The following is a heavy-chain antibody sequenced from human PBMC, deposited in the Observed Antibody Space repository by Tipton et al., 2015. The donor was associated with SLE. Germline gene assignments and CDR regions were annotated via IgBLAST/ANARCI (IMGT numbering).Heavy chain of an antibody. CDR1: GGSISSYY. Sequence: TLSLTCTVSGGSISSYYWSWIRQPPGKGLEWIGYIYSSGSTNYNPSLKSRVTISVDTSKNQFSLKLSSVTAADTAVYYCARDLDAGWGGHWYFDLWGRGTLLTVSS. CDR2: IYSSGST. V-gene: IGHV4-4*08. J-gene: IGHJ2*01. CDR3: ARDLDAGWGGHWYFDL. D-gene: IGHD3/OR15-3a*01.